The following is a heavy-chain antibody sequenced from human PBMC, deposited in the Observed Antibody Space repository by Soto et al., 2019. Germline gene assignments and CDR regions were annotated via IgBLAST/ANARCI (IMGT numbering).Heavy chain of an antibody. J-gene: IGHJ3*02. CDR3: ARDERAYGADALDI. CDR2: ISSSGSTI. Sequence: EVQLVESGGGLVQPGGSLRLSCAASGFTFSSYSMTWVRQAPGKGLEWVSYISSSGSTIYYPDSVKGRFTISRDNAQNSLFLQMISLRAEDTAVYYCARDERAYGADALDIWGQGTMVTVSS. V-gene: IGHV3-48*01. CDR1: GFTFSSYS. D-gene: IGHD4-17*01.